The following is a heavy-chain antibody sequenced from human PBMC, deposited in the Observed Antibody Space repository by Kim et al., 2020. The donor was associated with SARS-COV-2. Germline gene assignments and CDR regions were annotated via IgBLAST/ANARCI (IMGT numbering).Heavy chain of an antibody. CDR3: AKDLVYYDSSGYHFPGMVV. J-gene: IGHJ6*02. D-gene: IGHD3-22*01. CDR1: GFTFSSYA. V-gene: IGHV3-23*01. CDR2: ISGSGGST. Sequence: GGSLRLSCAASGFTFSSYAMSWVRQAPGKGLEWVSAISGSGGSTYYADSVKGRFTISRDNSKNTLYLQMNSLRAEDTAVYYCAKDLVYYDSSGYHFPGMVVWGQGTTVTVSS.